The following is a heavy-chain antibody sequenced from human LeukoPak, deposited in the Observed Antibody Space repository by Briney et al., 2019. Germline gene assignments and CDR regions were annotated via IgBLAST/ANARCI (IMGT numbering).Heavy chain of an antibody. CDR1: GGSISSSSYY. J-gene: IGHJ4*02. V-gene: IGHV4-39*07. CDR3: ARDLGSGYPGY. Sequence: SETLSLTCTVSGGSISSSSYYWGWIRQPPGKGLEWIGSIYYSGSTYYNPSLKSRVTISVDTSKNQFSLKLSSVTAADTAVYYCARDLGSGYPGYWGQGTLVTVSS. D-gene: IGHD5-12*01. CDR2: IYYSGST.